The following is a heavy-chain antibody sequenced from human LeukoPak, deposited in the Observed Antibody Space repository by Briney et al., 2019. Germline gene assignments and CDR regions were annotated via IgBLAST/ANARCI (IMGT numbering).Heavy chain of an antibody. CDR3: ARGSTYSSGWYTGFDY. CDR1: GFTFSSYS. Sequence: PGGSLRLSCAASGFTFSSYSMNWVRQAPGKGLEWVSSITSSSSYIYYADSVKGRVTISRDNAKKSVYLQMNSLRAEDTAVYYCARGSTYSSGWYTGFDYWGQGTLVTVSS. V-gene: IGHV3-21*01. J-gene: IGHJ4*02. D-gene: IGHD6-19*01. CDR2: ITSSSSYI.